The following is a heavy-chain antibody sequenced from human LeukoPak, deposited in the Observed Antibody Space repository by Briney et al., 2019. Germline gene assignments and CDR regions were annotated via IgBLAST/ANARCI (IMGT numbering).Heavy chain of an antibody. CDR2: IYPGDSDT. CDR1: GYSFTSYW. CDR3: ARLFSFGSSWYYYYYVDV. V-gene: IGHV5-51*01. D-gene: IGHD6-6*01. Sequence: GESLKISCKGSGYSFTSYWIGWVRQLPGKGLEWMGIIYPGDSDTRYSPSFQGQVTISADKSISTAYLQWSSLKASDTAMYYCARLFSFGSSWYYYYYVDVWGKGTTVTVSS. J-gene: IGHJ6*03.